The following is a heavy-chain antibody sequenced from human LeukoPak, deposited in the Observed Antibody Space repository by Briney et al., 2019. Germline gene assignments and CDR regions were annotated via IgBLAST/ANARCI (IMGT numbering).Heavy chain of an antibody. J-gene: IGHJ3*02. CDR1: GFTFSNDW. Sequence: GGSLRLSCAASGFTFSNDWMNWVRQAPGKGLEWVGRIKSKTDGGTTDYAAPVKGRFTISRDDSKNTLYLQMNSLKTEDTAVYYCTTDNEGGYGAFDIWGQGTMVTVSS. D-gene: IGHD3-22*01. CDR3: TTDNEGGYGAFDI. CDR2: IKSKTDGGTT. V-gene: IGHV3-15*07.